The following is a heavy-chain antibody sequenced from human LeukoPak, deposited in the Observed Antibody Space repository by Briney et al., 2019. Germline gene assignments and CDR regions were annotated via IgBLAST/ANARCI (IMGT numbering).Heavy chain of an antibody. V-gene: IGHV3-23*01. CDR3: AKVLLPRLPRRTYGMDV. CDR1: GFTFSSYA. CDR2: ISGSGGST. J-gene: IGHJ6*02. Sequence: PGGSLRLSCAASGFTFSSYAMSWVRQAPGKGLEWVSAISGSGGSTYYADSVKGRFTISRDNSKNTLYLQMNSLRAEDTAVYYCAKVLLPRLPRRTYGMDVWGQGTTVTVSS. D-gene: IGHD2-15*01.